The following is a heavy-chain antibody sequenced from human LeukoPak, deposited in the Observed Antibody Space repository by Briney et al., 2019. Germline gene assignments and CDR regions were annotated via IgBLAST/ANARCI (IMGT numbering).Heavy chain of an antibody. CDR3: AKEVGATTCFDY. J-gene: IGHJ4*02. Sequence: GGSLRLSCAASGFSFSDSHMSWIRQAPGKGLEWVAVIWYDGSNKYYADSVKGRFTISRDNSKNTLYLQMNSLRAEDTAVYYCAKEVGATTCFDYWGQGTLVTVSS. D-gene: IGHD1-26*01. CDR2: IWYDGSNK. CDR1: GFSFSDSH. V-gene: IGHV3-33*06.